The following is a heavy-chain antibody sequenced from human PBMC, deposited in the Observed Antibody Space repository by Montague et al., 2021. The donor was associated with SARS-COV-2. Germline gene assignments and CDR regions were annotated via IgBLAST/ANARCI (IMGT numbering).Heavy chain of an antibody. CDR2: ISSSSSYI. CDR3: ARDCSSTSCYPDNYYYYYGMDV. J-gene: IGHJ6*02. V-gene: IGHV3-21*01. D-gene: IGHD2-2*01. Sequence: SLRLSCAASGFTFSSYSMNWVRQAPGKGLERVSSISSSSSYIYYADSVKGRFTISRDNAKNSLYLQMNSLRAEDTAVYYCARDCSSTSCYPDNYYYYYGMDVWGQGTTVTVSS. CDR1: GFTFSSYS.